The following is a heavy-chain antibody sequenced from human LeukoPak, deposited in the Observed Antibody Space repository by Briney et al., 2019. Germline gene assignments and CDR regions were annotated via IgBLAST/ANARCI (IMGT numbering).Heavy chain of an antibody. CDR3: ARGDSGSHLDY. J-gene: IGHJ4*02. Sequence: GGSLRLSCVASGFTFSSYAMHWVRQAPGKGLEYVSAISNNGGSTYYANSVRGRFTISRDNSKNTLSLQMGSLRAEDKAVYYCARGDSGSHLDYWGRGSLVTVSS. V-gene: IGHV3-64*01. D-gene: IGHD1-26*01. CDR1: GFTFSSYA. CDR2: ISNNGGST.